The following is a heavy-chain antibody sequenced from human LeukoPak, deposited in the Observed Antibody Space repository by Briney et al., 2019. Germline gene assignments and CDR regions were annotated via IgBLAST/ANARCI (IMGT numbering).Heavy chain of an antibody. D-gene: IGHD4-17*01. Sequence: SETLSLTCTVSGGSISSGSYYWSWIRQPAGKGLEWIGRIYTSGSTNYNPSLKSRVTISVDTSKYQFSLKLSSVTAADTAVYYCARAWSGDYDLAYWGQGTLVTVSS. J-gene: IGHJ4*02. CDR2: IYTSGST. V-gene: IGHV4-61*02. CDR1: GGSISSGSYY. CDR3: ARAWSGDYDLAY.